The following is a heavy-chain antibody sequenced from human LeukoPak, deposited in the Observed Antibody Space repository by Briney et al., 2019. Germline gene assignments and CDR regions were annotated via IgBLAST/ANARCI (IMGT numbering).Heavy chain of an antibody. CDR3: ARDRDSSGWHVADY. CDR1: GYTFRSYD. V-gene: IGHV1-18*01. CDR2: ISPNNGNT. J-gene: IGHJ4*02. Sequence: ASVKASCKASGYTFRSYDITWVRQAPGQGLEWMGWISPNNGNTNYAQKFQGRVTMTTDTPTSTAYMEMRSLRSDDTAVYYCARDRDSSGWHVADYWGQGTLVTVSS. D-gene: IGHD6-19*01.